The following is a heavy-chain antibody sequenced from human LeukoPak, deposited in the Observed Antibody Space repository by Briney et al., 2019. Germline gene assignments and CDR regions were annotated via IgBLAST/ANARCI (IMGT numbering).Heavy chain of an antibody. J-gene: IGHJ4*02. CDR2: MNHSVRT. CDR3: ARGKYYCSGSTCSPPFDY. D-gene: IGHD2-15*01. Sequence: ADTLSLACAVYGGSFSGHYWSWVRQPPGKGLEWMWYMNHSVRTTYNPPLEAGVTVSVDTSKNQSSLRLTSVTAADTAVYYCARGKYYCSGSTCSPPFDYWGQGTLVTVSS. CDR1: GGSFSGHY. V-gene: IGHV4-34*01.